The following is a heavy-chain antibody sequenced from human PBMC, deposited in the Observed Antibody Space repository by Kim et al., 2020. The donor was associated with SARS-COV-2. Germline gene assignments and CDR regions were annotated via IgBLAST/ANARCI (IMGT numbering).Heavy chain of an antibody. Sequence: ASVKVSCKVSGYTLTELSMHWVRQAPGKGLEWMGGFDPEDGETIYAQKFQGRVTMTEDTSTDTAYMELSSLRSEDTAVYYCATPFYGSPAEYYGMDVWGQGTTVTVSS. V-gene: IGHV1-24*01. CDR2: FDPEDGET. D-gene: IGHD3-10*01. CDR3: ATPFYGSPAEYYGMDV. CDR1: GYTLTELS. J-gene: IGHJ6*02.